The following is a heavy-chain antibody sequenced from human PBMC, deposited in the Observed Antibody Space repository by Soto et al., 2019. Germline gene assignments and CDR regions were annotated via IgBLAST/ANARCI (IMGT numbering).Heavy chain of an antibody. CDR3: ARVIPAMAPYYYYGMDV. Sequence: GGSLRLSCAASGFTFSSYAMHWVRQAPGKGLEWVAVISYDGSNKYYADSVEGRFTISRDNSKNTLYLQMNSLRAEDTAVYYCARVIPAMAPYYYYGMDVWGQGTTVTVSS. J-gene: IGHJ6*02. V-gene: IGHV3-30-3*01. CDR1: GFTFSSYA. CDR2: ISYDGSNK. D-gene: IGHD5-18*01.